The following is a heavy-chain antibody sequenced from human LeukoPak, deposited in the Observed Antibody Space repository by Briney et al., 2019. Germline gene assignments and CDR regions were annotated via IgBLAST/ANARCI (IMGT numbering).Heavy chain of an antibody. CDR3: ARVKVATTYWFDP. Sequence: GGSLRLSCAASGFTFSSYAMSWVRQAPGKGLEWVSVIYSGGSTYYADSVKGRFTISRDNSKNTVYLQMNSLRAEDTAVYYCARVKVATTYWFDPWGQGTLVTVSS. CDR2: IYSGGST. J-gene: IGHJ5*02. V-gene: IGHV3-66*01. D-gene: IGHD4-23*01. CDR1: GFTFSSYA.